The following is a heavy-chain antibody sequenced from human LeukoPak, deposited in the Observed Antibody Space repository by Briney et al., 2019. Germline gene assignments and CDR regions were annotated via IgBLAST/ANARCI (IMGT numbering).Heavy chain of an antibody. Sequence: GVSLRLSCAASGFTFDDYAMHWVRQAPGKGLEWVSGISWNSGSIGYADSVKGRFTISRDNAKNSLYLQMNSLRAEDTALYYCARGGSSGYHWYFDLWGRGTLVTVSS. J-gene: IGHJ2*01. V-gene: IGHV3-9*01. CDR1: GFTFDDYA. CDR2: ISWNSGSI. D-gene: IGHD3-22*01. CDR3: ARGGSSGYHWYFDL.